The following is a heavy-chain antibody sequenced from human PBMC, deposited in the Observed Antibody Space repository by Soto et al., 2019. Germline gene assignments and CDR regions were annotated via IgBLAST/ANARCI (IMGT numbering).Heavy chain of an antibody. CDR2: ISADSSDT. J-gene: IGHJ4*02. CDR3: ARDTIVGATLSDY. CDR1: GYTFFNYG. D-gene: IGHD1-26*01. Sequence: ASVKVSCKASGYTFFNYGITWVRQAPGQGLEWMGWISADSSDTIYARKFQGRVMMTTDTSTSTAYVQLRSLRSDDTAVYYCARDTIVGATLSDYWGQGTLVTVSS. V-gene: IGHV1-18*01.